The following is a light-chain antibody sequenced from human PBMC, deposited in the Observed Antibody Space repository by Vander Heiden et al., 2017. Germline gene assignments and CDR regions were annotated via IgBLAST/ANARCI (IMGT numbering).Light chain of an antibody. CDR2: GAF. J-gene: IGKJ4*01. Sequence: EIVLTQSPGTLSLSPGERATLSCRASQSVSSSYLAWYQQKPGQAPRLLIYGAFSRATGNPDRFSGSGYRTDFTLTMGRREPEAIALYYFQLDSCSPLHTFGGGTRLEMK. V-gene: IGKV3-20*01. CDR1: QSVSSSY. CDR3: QLDSCSPLHT.